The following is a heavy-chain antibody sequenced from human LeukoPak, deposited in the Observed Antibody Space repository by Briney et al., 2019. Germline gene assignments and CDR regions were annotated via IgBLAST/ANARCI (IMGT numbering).Heavy chain of an antibody. D-gene: IGHD2-2*01. CDR1: GGSISSYY. J-gene: IGHJ6*03. CDR3: ARGLGEEVPAAPVYYMDV. Sequence: ASETLSLTCTVSGGSISSYYWSWIRQPPGKGLEWIGEINHSGSTNYNPSLKSRVTISVDTSKNQFSLKLSSVTAADTAVYYCARGLGEEVPAAPVYYMDVWGKGTTVTASS. V-gene: IGHV4-34*01. CDR2: INHSGST.